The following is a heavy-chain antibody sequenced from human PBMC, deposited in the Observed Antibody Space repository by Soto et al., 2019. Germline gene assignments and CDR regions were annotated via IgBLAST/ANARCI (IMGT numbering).Heavy chain of an antibody. CDR1: GGSMSSYY. CDR3: ARYGSGSSVWFDP. V-gene: IGHV4-59*01. Sequence: SETLSLTCTVSGGSMSSYYWSWIRLPPGKGLEWIGYIYYSGSTIYNPSLKSRVTISVDTSKNQFSLKLSSVTAADTAVYYCARYGSGSSVWFDPWGQGTLVTVS. D-gene: IGHD3-10*01. J-gene: IGHJ5*02. CDR2: IYYSGST.